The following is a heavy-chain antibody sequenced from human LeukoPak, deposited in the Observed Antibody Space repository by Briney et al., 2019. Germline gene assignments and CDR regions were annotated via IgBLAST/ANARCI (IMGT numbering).Heavy chain of an antibody. Sequence: SGTLSLTCAVYGGSFSGYYWSWIRQPPGKGLEWIGEIVYSGNTKYNPSLKSRVTISVDTSKNQFSLNLTSVTAADTAVYYCARFGSSTWYKGAFDIWGQGTMVTVAS. CDR3: ARFGSSTWYKGAFDI. CDR1: GGSFSGYY. J-gene: IGHJ3*02. D-gene: IGHD6-13*01. CDR2: IVYSGNT. V-gene: IGHV4-34*12.